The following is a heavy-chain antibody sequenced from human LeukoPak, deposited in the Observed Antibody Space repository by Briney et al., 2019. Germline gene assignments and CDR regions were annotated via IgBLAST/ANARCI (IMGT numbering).Heavy chain of an antibody. Sequence: SETLSLTCTVSGGSISSSSYYWGWIRQPPGKGLEWIGSIYYSASTYYNPSLKSRVTISVDTSKNQFSLKLSSVTAADTAVYYCARDMMDIVVVVAAQGYGMDVWGQGTTVTVSS. CDR2: IYYSAST. V-gene: IGHV4-39*07. D-gene: IGHD2-15*01. CDR3: ARDMMDIVVVVAAQGYGMDV. CDR1: GGSISSSSYY. J-gene: IGHJ6*02.